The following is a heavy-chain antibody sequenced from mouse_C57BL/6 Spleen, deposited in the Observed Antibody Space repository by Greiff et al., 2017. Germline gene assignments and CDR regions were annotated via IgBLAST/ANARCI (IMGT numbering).Heavy chain of an antibody. CDR3: VREGRAMDY. V-gene: IGHV10-3*01. CDR1: GFTFTTYA. CDR2: IRRKSSNYAT. Sequence: EVQVVESGGGLVQPKGSLKLSCAASGFTFTTYAMHWVRPAPGQGLEWVARIRRKSSNYATYYADSVKDRFTISRDGSQSMLYLQMNNVKTEDTAMYYCVREGRAMDYWGQGTSVTVSS. J-gene: IGHJ4*01.